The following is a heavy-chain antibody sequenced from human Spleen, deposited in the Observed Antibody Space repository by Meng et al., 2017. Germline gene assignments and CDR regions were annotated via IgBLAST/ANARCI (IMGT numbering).Heavy chain of an antibody. CDR3: ARGPTTMAHDFDY. V-gene: IGHV4-34*01. J-gene: IGHJ4*02. Sequence: VQRAQWGAGLLKHWESLSLTCAVYGGYFSGYYWSWIRQPPGKGLEWIGEINHSGSTNYNPSLKSRVTISVDTSKDHFSLKLSSVTAADSAVYYCARGPTTMAHDFDYWGQGTLVTASS. CDR1: GGYFSGYY. D-gene: IGHD4-11*01. CDR2: INHSGST.